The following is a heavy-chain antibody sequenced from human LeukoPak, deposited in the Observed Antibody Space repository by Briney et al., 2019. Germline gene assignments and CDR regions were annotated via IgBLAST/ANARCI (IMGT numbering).Heavy chain of an antibody. Sequence: PGGSLRLSCAASGFIVSSNYMSWVRQAPGKGLEWVSVLYSGGSTYHADSVKGRFTISRDNSKNTLYLQLNNLRADDTAVYYCARRPVNAYSFDSWGQGTLVTVSS. J-gene: IGHJ4*02. V-gene: IGHV3-53*01. CDR1: GFIVSSNY. CDR3: ARRPVNAYSFDS. D-gene: IGHD3-16*01. CDR2: LYSGGST.